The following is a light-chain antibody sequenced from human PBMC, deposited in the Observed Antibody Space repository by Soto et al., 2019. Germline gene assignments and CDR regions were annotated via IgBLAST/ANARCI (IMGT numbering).Light chain of an antibody. CDR2: EVT. CDR3: SSYTSSSTYV. J-gene: IGLJ1*01. CDR1: GSDVGGYDY. Sequence: QSVLTQPASVSGSPGQSITISCTGTGSDVGGYDYVSWYQHHPGKAAKVMIYEVTNRPSGVSNRFSGSKSGNTASLTISGLLAEDEADYYCSSYTSSSTYVCGTGTKVTVL. V-gene: IGLV2-14*01.